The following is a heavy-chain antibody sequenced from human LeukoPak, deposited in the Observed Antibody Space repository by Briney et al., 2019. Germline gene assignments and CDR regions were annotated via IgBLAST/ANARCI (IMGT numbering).Heavy chain of an antibody. CDR1: GFTFSTYT. V-gene: IGHV3-23*01. Sequence: GGSLRLSCAASGFTFSTYTMYWVRHPPGKRLEWISIIGNNGGGIHYADSVRGRFTISRDNSKDALYLQMNSLRVEDTAVYYCAIDPNWGTHSWGQGVLVTVSS. D-gene: IGHD7-27*01. CDR2: IGNNGGGI. CDR3: AIDPNWGTHS. J-gene: IGHJ4*02.